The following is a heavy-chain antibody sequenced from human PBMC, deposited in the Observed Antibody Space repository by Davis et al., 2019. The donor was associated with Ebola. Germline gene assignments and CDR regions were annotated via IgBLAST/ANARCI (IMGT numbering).Heavy chain of an antibody. V-gene: IGHV3-48*03. D-gene: IGHD5-12*01. CDR1: GFTFSDYE. CDR3: VPGTWI. Sequence: GGSLRLSCEASGFTFSDYEMNWVRQTPGKGLEWIASLRNSVDKIHYAASVKGRFTASRDNARHSLFLQMNDLKFEDTGFYYCVPGTWIRGQGKRVTVST. CDR2: LRNSVDKI. J-gene: IGHJ4*02.